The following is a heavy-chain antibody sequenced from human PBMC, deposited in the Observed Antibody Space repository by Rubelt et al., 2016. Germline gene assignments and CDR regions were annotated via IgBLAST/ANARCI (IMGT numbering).Heavy chain of an antibody. Sequence: GKGLEWVSVIYSGGSTYYADSVKGRFTISRDNSKNTLYLQMNSLRAEDTAVYYCSRAGGSYCGSTSCDYYYYYGMDVWGQGTTVTVSS. J-gene: IGHJ6*02. V-gene: IGHV3-53*01. CDR3: SRAGGSYCGSTSCDYYYYYGMDV. D-gene: IGHD2-2*01. CDR2: IYSGGST.